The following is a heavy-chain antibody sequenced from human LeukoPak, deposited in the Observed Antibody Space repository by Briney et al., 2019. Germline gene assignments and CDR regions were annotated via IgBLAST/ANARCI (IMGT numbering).Heavy chain of an antibody. CDR2: ISAYDGNT. V-gene: IGHV1-18*01. J-gene: IGHJ6*03. CDR1: GYTFTSYG. Sequence: GASVKVSCKASGYTFTSYGISWVRQAPGQGLEWMGWISAYDGNTNYAQKLQGRVTMTTDTSTSTAYMELRSLRSDDTAVYYCARGAIPNLHYYYYMDVWGKGTTVTISS. D-gene: IGHD4/OR15-4a*01. CDR3: ARGAIPNLHYYYYMDV.